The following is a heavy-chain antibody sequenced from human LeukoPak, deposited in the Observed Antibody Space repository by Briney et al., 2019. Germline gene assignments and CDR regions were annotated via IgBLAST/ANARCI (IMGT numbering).Heavy chain of an antibody. D-gene: IGHD3-16*01. CDR2: ISSSASDK. CDR1: GFTFSSYS. V-gene: IGHV3-21*05. CDR3: ARRTFGAFAI. J-gene: IGHJ3*02. Sequence: PGGSLRLSCAASGFTFSSYSMNWVRQTPGKGLEWVSYISSSASDKYYADSVKGRFTISRDNAKNTLYLQMNSLRAEDTAAYYCARRTFGAFAIWGQGTMVTVSS.